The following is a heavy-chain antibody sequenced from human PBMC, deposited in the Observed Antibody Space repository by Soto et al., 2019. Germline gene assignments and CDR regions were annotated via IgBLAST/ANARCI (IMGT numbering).Heavy chain of an antibody. CDR2: ISGSGGST. J-gene: IGHJ4*02. CDR1: GFTFSSYA. D-gene: IGHD2-15*01. V-gene: IGHV3-23*01. Sequence: GGSLRLSCAASGFTFSSYAMSWVRQAPGKGLEWVSAISGSGGSTYYADSVKGRFTISRDNSKNTLYLQMNGLRAEDTAVYYCAKDPVVVVAATLNFLYWGQGTLVTVSS. CDR3: AKDPVVVVAATLNFLY.